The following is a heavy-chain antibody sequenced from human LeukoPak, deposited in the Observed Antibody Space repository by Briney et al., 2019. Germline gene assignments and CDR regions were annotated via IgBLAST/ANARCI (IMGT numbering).Heavy chain of an antibody. D-gene: IGHD5-18*01. J-gene: IGHJ4*02. V-gene: IGHV3-15*07. CDR3: ATPGGYPNDY. Sequence: VGRIKSKTDGGTTDYAAPVKGRFTISRDDSKNTLYLQMNSLKTEDTAVYYCATPGGYPNDYWGQGTLVTVSS. CDR2: IKSKTDGGTT.